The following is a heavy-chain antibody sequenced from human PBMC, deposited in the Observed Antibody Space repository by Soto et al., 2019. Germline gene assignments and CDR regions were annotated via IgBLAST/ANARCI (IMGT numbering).Heavy chain of an antibody. Sequence: VGSLRLSCAASGFTFSTYSMNWVRQAPGKGLEWVSSISGSGNYTHYADFLRGRFTISRDNAKTSLYLQMNSLRAEDTAVYYCAREGINNYNEYYFDSWGQGTAVTVSS. CDR3: AREGINNYNEYYFDS. CDR2: ISGSGNYT. D-gene: IGHD4-4*01. V-gene: IGHV3-21*01. J-gene: IGHJ4*02. CDR1: GFTFSTYS.